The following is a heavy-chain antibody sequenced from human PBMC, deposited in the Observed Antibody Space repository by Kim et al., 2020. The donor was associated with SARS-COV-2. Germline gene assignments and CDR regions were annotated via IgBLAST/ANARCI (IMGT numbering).Heavy chain of an antibody. CDR3: ARGGYCSSTSCYYYYGMDV. J-gene: IGHJ6*02. D-gene: IGHD2-2*01. CDR1: GYTFTSYA. CDR2: INTNTGNP. V-gene: IGHV7-4-1*02. Sequence: ASVKVSCKASGYTFTSYAINWVRQAPGQGLEWMGWINTNTGNPTYAQGFTGRFVFSLDTSVSTAYLQISSLKAEDTAVYYCARGGYCSSTSCYYYYGMDVWGQGTTVTVSS.